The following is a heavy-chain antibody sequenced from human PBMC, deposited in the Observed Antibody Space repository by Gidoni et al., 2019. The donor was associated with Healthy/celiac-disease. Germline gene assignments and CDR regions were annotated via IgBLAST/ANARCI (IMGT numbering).Heavy chain of an antibody. D-gene: IGHD6-19*01. CDR2: FDPEDGET. J-gene: IGHJ3*02. CDR1: GYPLTDLS. Sequence: HVQLVQSGAAVKQPGASVTFSCKVSGYPLTDLSMHWVRQAPGKGLEWMGGFDPEDGETSYAQKFQGRVTMTEDTSTDTAYMELSSLRAEDTAVYYCATAIMGSGLGTGAFDIWGQGTMVTVSS. V-gene: IGHV1-24*01. CDR3: ATAIMGSGLGTGAFDI.